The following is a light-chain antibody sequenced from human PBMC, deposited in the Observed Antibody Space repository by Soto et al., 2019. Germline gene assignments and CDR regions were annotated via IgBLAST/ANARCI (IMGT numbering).Light chain of an antibody. Sequence: QSVLTQPASVSGSPGQWITISCTGTSSDFGSYNYVSWYQQHPGKAPKLMIYEVSDRPSGISSRFSGSKSGNTASLTISGLQTEDEADYYCSSYTSSSTLFGTGTKVTVL. V-gene: IGLV2-14*01. J-gene: IGLJ1*01. CDR3: SSYTSSSTL. CDR2: EVS. CDR1: SSDFGSYNY.